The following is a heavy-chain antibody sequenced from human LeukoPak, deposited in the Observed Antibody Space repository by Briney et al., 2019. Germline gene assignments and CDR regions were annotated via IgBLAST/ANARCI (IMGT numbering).Heavy chain of an antibody. Sequence: PGGSLRLSCAASGFTASSNYMSWVRQAPGKGLEWVSVIYSGGSTYYADSVKGRFTISRDNSKNTLYLQMNSLRAEDTAVYYCARGGDILTGSFDYWGQGTLVTVSS. CDR2: IYSGGST. CDR3: ARGGDILTGSFDY. V-gene: IGHV3-53*01. CDR1: GFTASSNY. D-gene: IGHD3-9*01. J-gene: IGHJ4*02.